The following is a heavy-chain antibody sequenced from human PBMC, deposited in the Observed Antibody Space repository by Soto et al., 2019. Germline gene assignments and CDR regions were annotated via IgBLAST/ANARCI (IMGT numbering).Heavy chain of an antibody. D-gene: IGHD3-3*01. CDR2: IYYSGST. V-gene: IGHV4-39*01. CDR3: ARSPLERARVVIISWYFDL. J-gene: IGHJ2*01. CDR1: GGSISSSSYY. Sequence: QLQLQESGPGLVKPSETLSPTCTVSGGSISSSSYYWGWIRQPPGKGLEWIGSIYYSGSTYYNPSLKSRVTISVDTSKNQFSLKLSSVTAADTAVYYCARSPLERARVVIISWYFDLWGRGTLVTVSS.